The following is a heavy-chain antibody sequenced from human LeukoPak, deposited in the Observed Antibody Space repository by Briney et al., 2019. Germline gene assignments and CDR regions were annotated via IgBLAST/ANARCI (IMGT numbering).Heavy chain of an antibody. CDR1: GFIFRSYA. D-gene: IGHD1-1*01. J-gene: IGHJ4*02. CDR2: ISGSGGST. CDR3: AKVSCQQLA. V-gene: IGHV3-23*01. Sequence: GGSLRLFCAASGFIFRSYAMSWVRQAPGKGLEGVSAISGSGGSTYYADSVKGRFTISRDNSKHTLYLQMNSLRAEDAAVYYCAKVSCQQLAWGQGTLVTVSS.